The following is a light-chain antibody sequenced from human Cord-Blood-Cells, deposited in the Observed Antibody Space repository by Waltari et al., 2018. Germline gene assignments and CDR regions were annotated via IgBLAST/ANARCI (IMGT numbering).Light chain of an antibody. CDR2: DVS. Sequence: QSALTQPASVSGSPGQSITISCTGTSSDVGGYHYVSWYQQHPGKAPKLMIYDVSNRPSEVSNRFSGSKSGNTASLTISGLQAEDEADYYCSSYTSSSTWVFGGGTKLTVL. J-gene: IGLJ3*02. CDR1: SSDVGGYHY. V-gene: IGLV2-14*03. CDR3: SSYTSSSTWV.